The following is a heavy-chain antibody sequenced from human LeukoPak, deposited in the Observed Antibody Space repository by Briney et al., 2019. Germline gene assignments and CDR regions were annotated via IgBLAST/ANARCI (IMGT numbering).Heavy chain of an antibody. CDR3: AGESIPYYSDYMNV. J-gene: IGHJ6*03. Sequence: PSETLSLTCSVSGGSVSSDYWSWIRQPPGKGLEWIGYMHSNGNSAYNPSLSSRVTVSLDTSKNQFSLRLESVTAADTALYYCAGESIPYYSDYMNVWGKGTAVTVSS. CDR1: GGSVSSDY. D-gene: IGHD2-21*01. V-gene: IGHV4-59*02. CDR2: MHSNGNS.